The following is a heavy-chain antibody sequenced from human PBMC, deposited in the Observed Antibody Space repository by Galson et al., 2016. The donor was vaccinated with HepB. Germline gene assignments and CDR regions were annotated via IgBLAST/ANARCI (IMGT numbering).Heavy chain of an antibody. D-gene: IGHD5-18*01. J-gene: IGHJ4*02. CDR2: ISGSGDNT. Sequence: SLRLSCAASGFTFSSYAMSWVRQAPGKGLEWVSAISGSGDNTYYADSVKGRFTISRDNSKNTLYLQMNSLRAEDTAVYYCATPRGYSYGYWDDTTTDYWGQGTLVTVSS. CDR1: GFTFSSYA. V-gene: IGHV3-23*01. CDR3: ATPRGYSYGYWDDTTTDY.